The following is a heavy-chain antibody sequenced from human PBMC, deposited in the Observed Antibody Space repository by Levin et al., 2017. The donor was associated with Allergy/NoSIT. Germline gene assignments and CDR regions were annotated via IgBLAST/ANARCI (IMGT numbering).Heavy chain of an antibody. D-gene: IGHD2/OR15-2a*01. CDR3: AKDVIQFGAEYWGMDV. J-gene: IGHJ6*02. CDR2: IKYDGSST. V-gene: IGHV3-7*01. CDR1: GFAFSGYW. Sequence: GGSLRLSCAASGFAFSGYWMTWVRQAPGKGLEWVAQIKYDGSSTYYLDSVKGRFIISRDNAKSSMYLQMNSLRAEDTAVYYCAKDVIQFGAEYWGMDVWGQGTTVIVSS.